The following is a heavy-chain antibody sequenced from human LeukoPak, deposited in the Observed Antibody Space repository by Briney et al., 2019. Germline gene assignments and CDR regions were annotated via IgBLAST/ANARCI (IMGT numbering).Heavy chain of an antibody. CDR3: ARVRYSDSSVLTRKRSYYFDY. D-gene: IGHD3-22*01. J-gene: IGHJ4*02. CDR2: IHSSGNI. Sequence: PSGTLSLTCSVSGDSMNNYFWSWIRQPAGKGLEWVGYIHSSGNIKYNPSLKSRVTISVDTSKNQFSLKLSSVTAADTAVYYCARVRYSDSSVLTRKRSYYFDYWGQGTLVTVSS. CDR1: GDSMNNYF. V-gene: IGHV4-59*12.